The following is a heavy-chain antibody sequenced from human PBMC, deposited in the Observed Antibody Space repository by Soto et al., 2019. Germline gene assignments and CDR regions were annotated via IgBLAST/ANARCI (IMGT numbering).Heavy chain of an antibody. CDR3: AREVGSSRDCDY. D-gene: IGHD2-2*01. V-gene: IGHV3-21*01. CDR1: GFTFSIYG. CDR2: ISSSSTYI. J-gene: IGHJ4*02. Sequence: GGSLRLSCAASGFTFSIYGMHWVRQAPGKGLEWVSSISSSSTYIYYADSLKGRFTISRDNAKNALYLQMDSLRAEDTAVYYCAREVGSSRDCDYWGQGTLVTVSS.